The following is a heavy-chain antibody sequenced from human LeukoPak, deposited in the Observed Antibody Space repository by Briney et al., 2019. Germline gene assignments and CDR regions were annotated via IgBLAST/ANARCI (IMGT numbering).Heavy chain of an antibody. Sequence: GGSLRLSCAASGFTFSSYSMNWVRQAPGKGLEWVSYISSSSSTIYYADSVKGRFTISRDNAKNSLYLQMNSLRAEDTAVYYCARGRSTVAGTNIGEDYWGQGTLVTVSS. D-gene: IGHD6-19*01. J-gene: IGHJ4*02. CDR1: GFTFSSYS. CDR2: ISSSSSTI. CDR3: ARGRSTVAGTNIGEDY. V-gene: IGHV3-48*01.